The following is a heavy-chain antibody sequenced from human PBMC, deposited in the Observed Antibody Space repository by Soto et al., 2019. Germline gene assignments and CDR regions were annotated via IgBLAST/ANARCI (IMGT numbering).Heavy chain of an antibody. V-gene: IGHV3-30-3*01. Sequence: GGSLRLSCAASGFTFSSYAMHWVRQAPGKGLEWVAVISYDGSNKYYADSVKGRFTISRDNSKNTLYLQMNSLRAEDTAVYYCARDTASRFGSSSLDYWGQGTLVTVSS. J-gene: IGHJ4*02. CDR2: ISYDGSNK. CDR3: ARDTASRFGSSSLDY. CDR1: GFTFSSYA. D-gene: IGHD6-6*01.